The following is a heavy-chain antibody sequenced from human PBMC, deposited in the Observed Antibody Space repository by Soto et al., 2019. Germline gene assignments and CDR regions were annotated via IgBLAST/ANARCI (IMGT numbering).Heavy chain of an antibody. CDR2: ISPSGGGT. V-gene: IGHV1-46*01. Sequence: ASVKVSCKASGSTFTPYYIHWVRQAPGQGLEWMGIISPSGGGTSYAPKFQGRVTLTRDTSTNRVYMELRSLRSEDTAVYYCAGAHRSSFNFDTSRASFDPWGQGTLVTVS. D-gene: IGHD3-22*01. J-gene: IGHJ5*02. CDR1: GSTFTPYY. CDR3: AGAHRSSFNFDTSRASFDP.